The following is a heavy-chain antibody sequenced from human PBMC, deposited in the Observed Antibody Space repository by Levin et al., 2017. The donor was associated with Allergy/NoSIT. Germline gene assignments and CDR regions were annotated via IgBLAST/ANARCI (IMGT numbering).Heavy chain of an antibody. J-gene: IGHJ4*02. V-gene: IGHV4-39*01. D-gene: IGHD3-9*01. CDR2: IYYSGIA. Sequence: RPSETLSLTCGVSGDSVTNNEYYWGWIRQPPGKRLEWIASIYYSGIAYYNPSLKSRVAISVDTSNNQISLSLASVTAADTAVYYCVRVFLTGYKYYFDSWGQGTLVTVSS. CDR3: VRVFLTGYKYYFDS. CDR1: GDSVTNNEYY.